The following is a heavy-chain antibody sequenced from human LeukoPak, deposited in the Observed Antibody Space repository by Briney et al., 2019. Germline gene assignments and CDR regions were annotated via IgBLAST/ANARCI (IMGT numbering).Heavy chain of an antibody. CDR3: ARERGSPGHYFDY. D-gene: IGHD1-26*01. J-gene: IGHJ4*02. Sequence: GGSLRLSCAASGFTISSNYMSWVRQAPGKGLEWVAVIYSGGSTYYADSVKGRFTISRDNSKNTLNLQMSSLRAEDTAVYYCARERGSPGHYFDYWGEGTLVTVSS. CDR2: IYSGGST. CDR1: GFTISSNY. V-gene: IGHV3-53*01.